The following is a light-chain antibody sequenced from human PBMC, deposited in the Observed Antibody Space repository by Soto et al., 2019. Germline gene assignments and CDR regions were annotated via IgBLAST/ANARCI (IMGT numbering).Light chain of an antibody. CDR2: DAS. J-gene: IGKJ5*01. CDR3: QQYENLPT. CDR1: QNINNY. V-gene: IGKV1-33*01. Sequence: DIQMTQSPSSLSASVGDRVTITCQASQNINNYLNWYQQKPGRAPKLLICDASNLEAGVPSRFRGRGAGTDFTFTISRLQPEDIATYYCQQYENLPTFGQGTRLEI.